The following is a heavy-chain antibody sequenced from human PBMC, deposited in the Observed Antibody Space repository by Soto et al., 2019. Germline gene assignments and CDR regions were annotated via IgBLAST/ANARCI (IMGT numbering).Heavy chain of an antibody. CDR1: GFPFGIYT. CDR2: ISSSGTYI. Sequence: GGSLRLSCETSGFPFGIYTMNWVRQAPGKGLEWVSSISSSGTYIDYADSVEGRFAISRDDAKNSVFLEMTSLRVDDTAVYYCAREGNYHEFWGQGALVTVSS. D-gene: IGHD3-10*01. CDR3: AREGNYHEF. J-gene: IGHJ4*02. V-gene: IGHV3-21*01.